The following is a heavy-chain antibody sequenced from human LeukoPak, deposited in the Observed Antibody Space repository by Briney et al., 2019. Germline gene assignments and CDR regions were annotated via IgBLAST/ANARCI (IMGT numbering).Heavy chain of an antibody. V-gene: IGHV3-30*02. Sequence: GGSLRLSCAASGFTFSSYGMHWVRQAPGKGLEWVAFIRYDGSNKYYADSVKGRFAISRDNSKNTLYLQMNSLRAEDTAVYYCAKTLYDFWSGYYGPFDYWGQGTLVTVSS. CDR3: AKTLYDFWSGYYGPFDY. CDR1: GFTFSSYG. CDR2: IRYDGSNK. J-gene: IGHJ4*02. D-gene: IGHD3-3*01.